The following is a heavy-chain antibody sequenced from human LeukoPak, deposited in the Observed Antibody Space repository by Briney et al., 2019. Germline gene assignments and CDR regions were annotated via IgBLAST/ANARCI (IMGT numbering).Heavy chain of an antibody. J-gene: IGHJ6*03. V-gene: IGHV3-23*01. CDR3: AREIVVVVETTPYYYYMDV. Sequence: SGGSLRLSCAASGFTFSSYGMSWVRQAPGKGLEWVSAISGSGGSTYYADSVKGRFTISRDNAKNSLYLQMNSLRAEDTAVYYCAREIVVVVETTPYYYYMDVWGKGTTVTVSS. CDR1: GFTFSSYG. D-gene: IGHD2-15*01. CDR2: ISGSGGST.